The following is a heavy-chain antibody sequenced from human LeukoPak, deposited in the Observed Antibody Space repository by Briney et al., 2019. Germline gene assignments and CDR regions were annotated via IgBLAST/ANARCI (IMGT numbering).Heavy chain of an antibody. CDR1: GFTFSSYS. V-gene: IGHV3-21*01. CDR2: ISSSSSYI. D-gene: IGHD4-17*01. J-gene: IGHJ4*02. CDR3: AREPHYGDYENYYFDY. Sequence: PGGSLRLSCAASGFTFSSYSMNWVRQAPGKGLEWVSSISSSSSYIYYADSVKGRFTISRDNAKNSLYLQMNSLRAEDTAVYYCAREPHYGDYENYYFDYWGQGTLVTVSS.